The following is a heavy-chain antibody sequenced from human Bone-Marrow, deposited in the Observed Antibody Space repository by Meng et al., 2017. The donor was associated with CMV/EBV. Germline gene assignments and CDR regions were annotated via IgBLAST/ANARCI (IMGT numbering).Heavy chain of an antibody. D-gene: IGHD3-10*01. V-gene: IGHV3-9*01. CDR1: GFTFDDYA. CDR2: ISWNSGSI. CDR3: AKGDASGSYYNVGYYGMDV. Sequence: SLKISCAASGFTFDDYAMHWVRQAPGKGLEWVSSISWNSGSIGYADSVKGRFIISRDNAKNSLYLQMNSLRAEDTALYYCAKGDASGSYYNVGYYGMDVWGQWTTVNVAS. J-gene: IGHJ6*02.